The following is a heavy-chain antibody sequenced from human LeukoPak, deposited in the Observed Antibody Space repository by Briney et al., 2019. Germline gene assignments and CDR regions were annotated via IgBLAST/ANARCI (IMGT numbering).Heavy chain of an antibody. J-gene: IGHJ6*02. CDR2: IYYSGST. CDR3: ARSQGVVAATARHNYYYYGMDV. Sequence: SETLSLTCTVSGGSISTYYWSWIRQPPGKGLEWIGYIYYSGSTNYNPSLKSRVTISVDTSKNQFSLKLSSVTAADTAVYYCARSQGVVAATARHNYYYYGMDVWGQGTTVTVSS. D-gene: IGHD2-15*01. V-gene: IGHV4-59*01. CDR1: GGSISTYY.